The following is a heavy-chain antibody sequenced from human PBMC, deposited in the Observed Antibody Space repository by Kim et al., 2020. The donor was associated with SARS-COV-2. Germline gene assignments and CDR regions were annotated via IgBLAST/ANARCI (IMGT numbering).Heavy chain of an antibody. V-gene: IGHV1-3*01. CDR1: GYTFTSYA. D-gene: IGHD2-15*01. J-gene: IGHJ4*02. CDR2: INAGNGNT. CDR3: ARDLFIYCSGGSCYDFDY. Sequence: ASVKVSCKASGYTFTSYAMHWVRQAPGQRLEWMGWINAGNGNTKYSQKFQGRVIITRDTSASTAYMELSSLRSEDTAVYYCARDLFIYCSGGSCYDFDYWGQGTLVTVSS.